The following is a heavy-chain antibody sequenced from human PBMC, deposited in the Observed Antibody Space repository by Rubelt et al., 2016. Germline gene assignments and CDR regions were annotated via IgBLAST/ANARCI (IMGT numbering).Heavy chain of an antibody. CDR1: GYTFTGYY. J-gene: IGHJ4*02. CDR2: INPNSGGT. Sequence: QVQLVQSGAEVKKPGSSVKVSCKASGYTFTGYYMHWVRQAPGQGLEWMGWINPNSGGTNYAQKFQGRVTMTRDTSISTAYMELGRLRSDDTAVYYCARDYCSGGSCYSVFDYWGQGTLVTVSS. CDR3: ARDYCSGGSCYSVFDY. V-gene: IGHV1-2*02. D-gene: IGHD2-15*01.